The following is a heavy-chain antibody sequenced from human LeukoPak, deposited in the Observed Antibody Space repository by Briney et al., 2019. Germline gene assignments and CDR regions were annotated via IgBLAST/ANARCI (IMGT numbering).Heavy chain of an antibody. J-gene: IGHJ3*01. V-gene: IGHV3-30*04. CDR1: GFTFSSYA. D-gene: IGHD5-12*01. CDR2: ISYDGSNK. Sequence: GGSLRLSCAASGFTFSSYAMHWVRQAPGKGLEWVAVISYDGSNKYYADSVKGRFTISRDNSKNTLYLQMNSLRAEDTAVYYCATLPSGGYDLRPWGQGTMVTVSS. CDR3: ATLPSGGYDLRP.